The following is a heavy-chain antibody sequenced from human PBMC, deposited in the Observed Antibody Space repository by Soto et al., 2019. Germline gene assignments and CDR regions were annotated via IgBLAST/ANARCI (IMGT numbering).Heavy chain of an antibody. CDR1: GFTFSNAW. Sequence: PGGSLRLSGAASGFTFSNAWMSWVRPAPGKGLEGVGRIKRKTDGGTTDYAAPVKGRLTISRDDSKNTLYLKMKSTQTDERAVFYCTSYCTSTSYYPYNYYGMDGWGQGTTGTVSS. V-gene: IGHV3-15*01. CDR3: TSYCTSTSYYPYNYYGMDG. CDR2: IKRKTDGGTT. D-gene: IGHD2-2*01. J-gene: IGHJ6*02.